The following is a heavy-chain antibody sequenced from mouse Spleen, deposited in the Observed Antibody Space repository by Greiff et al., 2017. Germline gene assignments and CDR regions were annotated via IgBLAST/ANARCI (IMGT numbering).Heavy chain of an antibody. V-gene: IGHV1-55*01. CDR2: IYPGSGTT. D-gene: IGHD1-1*01. J-gene: IGHJ3*01. Sequence: QVQLKQPGAELVKPGASVKMSCKASGYTFTSYWITWVKQRPGQGLEWIGDIYPGSGTTNYNEKFKSKATLTVDTSSSTAYMQLSSLTSEDSAVYYCARSEIYYYDGSSWFAYWGQGTLVTVSA. CDR3: ARSEIYYYDGSSWFAY. CDR1: GYTFTSYW.